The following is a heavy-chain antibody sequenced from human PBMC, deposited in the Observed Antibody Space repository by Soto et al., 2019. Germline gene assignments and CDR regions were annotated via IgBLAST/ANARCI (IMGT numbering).Heavy chain of an antibody. CDR1: GFTFRSYG. Sequence: LRLSCAASGFTFRSYGMHWVRQAPGKGLEWVALMSFDGSNKYYADSVRGRFTISSDNSKSTLYLQTDILRPEGTAVYYCAKEFGWELQLSHPYYNSGMDVWGQGTTVTVSS. CDR2: MSFDGSNK. J-gene: IGHJ6*02. D-gene: IGHD1-1*01. CDR3: AKEFGWELQLSHPYYNSGMDV. V-gene: IGHV3-30*18.